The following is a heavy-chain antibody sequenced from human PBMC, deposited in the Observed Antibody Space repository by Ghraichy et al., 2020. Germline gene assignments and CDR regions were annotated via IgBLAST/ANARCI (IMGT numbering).Heavy chain of an antibody. J-gene: IGHJ6*03. V-gene: IGHV1-2*06. CDR1: GYTFTGYY. CDR2: INPNSGGT. CDR3: ARESDPSTVTYYDFWSGYYYYYYYYMDV. Sequence: ASVKVSCKASGYTFTGYYMHWVRQAPGQGLEWMGRINPNSGGTNYAQKFQGRVTMTRDTSISTAYMELSRLRSDDTAVYYCARESDPSTVTYYDFWSGYYYYYYYYMDVWGKGTTVTVSS. D-gene: IGHD3-3*01.